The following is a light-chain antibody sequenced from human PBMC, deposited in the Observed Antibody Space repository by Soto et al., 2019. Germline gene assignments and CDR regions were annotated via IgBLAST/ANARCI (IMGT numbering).Light chain of an antibody. J-gene: IGLJ2*01. V-gene: IGLV2-11*01. Sequence: QSALTQPRSMSGSPGQSGTISCTGTSSDVGGYNYVSWYQQHPGKAPQLMIYDVSKRPSGVPDRFSGSKSGNTASLTISGRQAEDEAHFYCCSYAGNYPFVVFGGGTKLTV. CDR1: SSDVGGYNY. CDR3: CSYAGNYPFVV. CDR2: DVS.